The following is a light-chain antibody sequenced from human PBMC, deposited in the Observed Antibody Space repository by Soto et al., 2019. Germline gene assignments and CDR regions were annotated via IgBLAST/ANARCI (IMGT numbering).Light chain of an antibody. CDR2: GAS. V-gene: IGKV3-20*01. Sequence: EILLTQSPGTLSLSPGERATLSCRASQSVSSSYLAWYQQKPGQAPRLLIYGASSRDTGIPDRFSGSGSGTDCTLTISRLEPEDFETYYCQQYYSFPITFGQGTRLEIK. CDR1: QSVSSSY. CDR3: QQYYSFPIT. J-gene: IGKJ5*01.